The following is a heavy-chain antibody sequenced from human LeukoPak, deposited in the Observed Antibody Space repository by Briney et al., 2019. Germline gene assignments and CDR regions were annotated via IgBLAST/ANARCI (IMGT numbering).Heavy chain of an antibody. CDR2: IKSDGSST. Sequence: GGSLRLSCAASGFPFSSFWMHWVRQVPGKGLVWVSRIKSDGSSTAYAGFVKGRFTISRDNAKNSLYLQMNSLRAEDTAVYYCTRDQCSGGSCYGFDYWGQGTLVTVSS. CDR1: GFPFSSFW. CDR3: TRDQCSGGSCYGFDY. V-gene: IGHV3-74*03. D-gene: IGHD2-15*01. J-gene: IGHJ4*02.